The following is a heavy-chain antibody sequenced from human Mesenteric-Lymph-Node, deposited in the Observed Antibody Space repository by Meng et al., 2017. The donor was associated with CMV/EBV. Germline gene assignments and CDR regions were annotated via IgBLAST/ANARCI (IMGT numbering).Heavy chain of an antibody. J-gene: IGHJ4*02. D-gene: IGHD3-3*01. Sequence: GFPFRNYIMPWVRQAPGKGLEWVAVIRYDGSNKYYADSVKGRFTISRDNSKNTLYLQMNSLRADDDTAVYYCARGSDYDFWSGYLDFWGQGTLVTVSS. V-gene: IGHV3-30*04. CDR1: GFPFRNYI. CDR3: ARGSDYDFWSGYLDF. CDR2: IRYDGSNK.